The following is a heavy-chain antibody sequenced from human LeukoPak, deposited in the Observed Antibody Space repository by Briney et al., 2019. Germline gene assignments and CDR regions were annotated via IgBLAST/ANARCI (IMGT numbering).Heavy chain of an antibody. J-gene: IGHJ4*02. CDR1: GFTFSASG. Sequence: GGSLRLSCAASGFTFSASGMNWVRQAPGQGLEGVAFIRDDGTNEYYTDSVKGRFTISRDNSKNTLYLQMNSLRAEDTAIYYCEKGQERSFLAFWAQGPLVPVPS. V-gene: IGHV3-30*02. CDR3: EKGQERSFLAF. CDR2: IRDDGTNE. D-gene: IGHD6-19*01.